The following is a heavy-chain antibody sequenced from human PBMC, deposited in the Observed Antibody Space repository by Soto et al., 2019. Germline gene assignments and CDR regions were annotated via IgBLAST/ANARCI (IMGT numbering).Heavy chain of an antibody. D-gene: IGHD1-26*01. CDR2: INPSGGST. CDR1: GYTFTSYY. Sequence: ASVKVSCTASGYTFTSYYMHWVRQAPGQGLEWMGIINPSGGSTSYAQKFQGRVTMTRDTSTSTVYMELSSLRSEDTAVYYCARYYYDGGGGMDVWGQGTTVTVS. CDR3: ARYYYDGGGGMDV. V-gene: IGHV1-46*01. J-gene: IGHJ6*02.